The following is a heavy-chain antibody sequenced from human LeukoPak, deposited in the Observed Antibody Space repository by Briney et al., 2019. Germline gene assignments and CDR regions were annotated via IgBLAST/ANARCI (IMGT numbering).Heavy chain of an antibody. J-gene: IGHJ1*01. CDR1: GYTFTSYG. Sequence: ASVKVSCKASGYTFTSYGISWVRQAPGQGLEWMGWISAYNGNTNYAQKLQGRVTMTTDTFTSTAYMELRSLRSDDTAVYYCASLGYSFEYFQHWGQGTLVTVSS. D-gene: IGHD3-22*01. V-gene: IGHV1-18*01. CDR3: ASLGYSFEYFQH. CDR2: ISAYNGNT.